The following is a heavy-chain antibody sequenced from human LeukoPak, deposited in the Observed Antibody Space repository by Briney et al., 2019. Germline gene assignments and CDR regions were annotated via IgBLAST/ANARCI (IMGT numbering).Heavy chain of an antibody. CDR2: MSSGSSYI. D-gene: IGHD2-15*01. V-gene: IGHV3-21*01. CDR1: RFTFIIFT. Sequence: PGGSLRLSCAASRFTFIIFTMSWVRQAPGKGLEWVSSMSSGSSYIYYADSVKGRFTISRDNANSSLYLQMDSLRADDTAVYYCAKEGYCSGAYCDFDSWGQGALVTVSS. J-gene: IGHJ4*02. CDR3: AKEGYCSGAYCDFDS.